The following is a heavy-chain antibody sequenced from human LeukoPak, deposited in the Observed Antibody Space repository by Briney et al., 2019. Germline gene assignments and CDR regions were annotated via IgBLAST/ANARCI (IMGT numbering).Heavy chain of an antibody. CDR1: GFTFRTYS. Sequence: GGSLRLSCASSGFTFRTYSMNWVRQAPGKGLEWVSSISTPSSYFYYADSVKGRFTISRDNAKNALFLQMISLRAEDTAVYYCARVGPPSYAMDVWGQGTTVTVSS. CDR2: ISTPSSYF. CDR3: ARVGPPSYAMDV. D-gene: IGHD3-16*01. V-gene: IGHV3-21*01. J-gene: IGHJ6*02.